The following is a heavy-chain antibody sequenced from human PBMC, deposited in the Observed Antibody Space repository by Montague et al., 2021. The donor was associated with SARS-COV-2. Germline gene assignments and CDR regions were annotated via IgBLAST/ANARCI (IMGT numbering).Heavy chain of an antibody. J-gene: IGHJ5*02. CDR1: GGSISSDNW. Sequence: SETLSLTCAVSGGSISSDNWWSWVRQSPGKGLEWIGEILHSGSTNYNPSLESRVTMSVDKSKNDFSLKLSSVTAADTAMYYCARRITMVRGVTKRNNWFDPWGRGILVTVSS. CDR2: ILHSGST. V-gene: IGHV4-4*02. CDR3: ARRITMVRGVTKRNNWFDP. D-gene: IGHD3-10*01.